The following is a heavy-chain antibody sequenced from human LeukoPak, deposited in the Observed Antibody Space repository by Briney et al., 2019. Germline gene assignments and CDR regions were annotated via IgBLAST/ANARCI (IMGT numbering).Heavy chain of an antibody. D-gene: IGHD2-2*01. J-gene: IGHJ6*02. CDR1: GYTLTELS. CDR3: ATSPPNIVVVPAAIGSYYYYGMDV. V-gene: IGHV1-24*01. Sequence: ASVKVSCKFSGYTLTELSMHWVRQAPGKGLEWMGGFDPEDGETIYAQKFQGRVTMTEDTSTDTAYMELSSLRSEDTAVYYCATSPPNIVVVPAAIGSYYYYGMDVWGQGTTVTVSS. CDR2: FDPEDGET.